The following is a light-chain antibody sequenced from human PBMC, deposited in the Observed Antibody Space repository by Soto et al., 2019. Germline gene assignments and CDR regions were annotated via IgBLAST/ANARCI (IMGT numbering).Light chain of an antibody. V-gene: IGKV3-15*01. CDR3: QQYNNWPPLT. CDR1: QSVSSN. CDR2: GAS. Sequence: EIVMTQYPATLSVSPGERATLSCMASQSVSSNLAWYQQKPGQAPRLLIYGASTRATGIPARFSGSGSGTEFTLTISSLQSEDFAVYYCQQYNNWPPLTFGQGTRLEIK. J-gene: IGKJ5*01.